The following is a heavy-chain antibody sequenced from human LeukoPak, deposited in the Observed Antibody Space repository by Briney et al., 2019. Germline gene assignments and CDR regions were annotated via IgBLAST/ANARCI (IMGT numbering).Heavy chain of an antibody. D-gene: IGHD2-2*01. V-gene: IGHV3-23*01. CDR3: ARAGRYCSSTSCYDY. Sequence: GGSLRLSCAASGFTFSTNAMSWVRQAPGKGLEWVSAISGRTGSTYYADSVKGRFTISRDNAKNSLYLQTNSLRAEDTAVYYCARAGRYCSSTSCYDYWGQGTLVTVSS. J-gene: IGHJ4*02. CDR2: ISGRTGST. CDR1: GFTFSTNA.